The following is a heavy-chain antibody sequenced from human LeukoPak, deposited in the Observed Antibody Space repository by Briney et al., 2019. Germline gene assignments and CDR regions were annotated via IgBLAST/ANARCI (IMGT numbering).Heavy chain of an antibody. V-gene: IGHV3-30-3*01. Sequence: GRSLRLSCAASGFTFSSYAMHWVRQAPGKVLEWVAVISYDGSNKYYADSVKGRFTISRDNSKNTLYLQMNSPRAEDTAVYYCARDLTDSSGWYRFDYWGQGTLVTVSS. J-gene: IGHJ4*02. CDR2: ISYDGSNK. D-gene: IGHD6-19*01. CDR3: ARDLTDSSGWYRFDY. CDR1: GFTFSSYA.